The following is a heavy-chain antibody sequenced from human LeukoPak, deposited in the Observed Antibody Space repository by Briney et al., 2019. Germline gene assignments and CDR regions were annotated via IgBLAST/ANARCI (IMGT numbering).Heavy chain of an antibody. Sequence: KPSETLSLTCAVSGGSISSYCWSWIRQPPGKGLEWIGYIYYSGSTNYNPSLKSRVTISVDTSKNQFSLKLSSVTAADTAVYYCARGDPMIVAYDAFDIWGQGTMVTVSS. CDR2: IYYSGST. CDR1: GGSISSYC. V-gene: IGHV4-59*01. J-gene: IGHJ3*02. CDR3: ARGDPMIVAYDAFDI. D-gene: IGHD3-22*01.